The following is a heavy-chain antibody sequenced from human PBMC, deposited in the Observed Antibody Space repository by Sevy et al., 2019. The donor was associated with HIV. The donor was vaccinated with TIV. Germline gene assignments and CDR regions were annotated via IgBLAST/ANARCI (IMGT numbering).Heavy chain of an antibody. CDR2: IKQDGSDK. CDR1: GFTFSSHY. CDR3: AREALYYYDSERHYDDAFDM. V-gene: IGHV3-7*01. J-gene: IGHJ3*02. Sequence: GGSLRLSCAASGFTFSSHYMSWVRQAPGKGLEWVANIKQDGSDKFYVESVKGRFTIYRDNAKYSLYLQLSSLRAEDTAMYFCAREALYYYDSERHYDDAFDMWGPGTMVTVSS. D-gene: IGHD3-22*01.